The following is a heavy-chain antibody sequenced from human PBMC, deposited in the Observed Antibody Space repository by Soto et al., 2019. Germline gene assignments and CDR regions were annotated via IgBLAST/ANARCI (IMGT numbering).Heavy chain of an antibody. D-gene: IGHD3-16*01. CDR2: ISGGDGSP. J-gene: IGHJ4*02. V-gene: IGHV3-23*01. CDR1: GFTFSSSA. Sequence: EVQVSESGGGLVQPGGSLRLSCTASGFTFSSSAMTWVRQAPGKGLEWVSAISGGDGSPSYADSVKDRFTISRDNSKNTLYLHMNSLRADDTAAYYCAKWHTYNYDSLAFSGFDCWGQGTQVTVSS. CDR3: AKWHTYNYDSLAFSGFDC.